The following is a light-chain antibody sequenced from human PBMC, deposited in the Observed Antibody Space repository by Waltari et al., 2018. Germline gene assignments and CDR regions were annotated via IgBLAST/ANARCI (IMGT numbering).Light chain of an antibody. J-gene: IGKJ1*01. Sequence: DIVMTQSPATLSLSPGESATLYCRASQSVRSTFAWFQQKPGQPPRLLIYGTSTRATGIPARFSGSGSGTEFSLTISSLQPEDFATYYCQQYDHWPWTFGQGTRVEAK. V-gene: IGKV3D-15*01. CDR1: QSVRST. CDR3: QQYDHWPWT. CDR2: GTS.